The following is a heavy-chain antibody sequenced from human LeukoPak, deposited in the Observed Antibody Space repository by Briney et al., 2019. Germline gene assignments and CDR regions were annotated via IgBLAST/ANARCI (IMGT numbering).Heavy chain of an antibody. V-gene: IGHV3-23*01. CDR3: AKDLRSTYYYDTSGYLL. D-gene: IGHD3-22*01. J-gene: IGHJ4*02. CDR1: GFTFSSYA. Sequence: GGSLRLSCAASGFTFSSYAMNWVRQAPGKGLEWVSAVSGNGDATYYADSVKGRFTISRDNSKKTLYLQMNSLTAEDTAVNYLAKDLRSTYYYDTSGYLLWGQGTLVTVSS. CDR2: VSGNGDAT.